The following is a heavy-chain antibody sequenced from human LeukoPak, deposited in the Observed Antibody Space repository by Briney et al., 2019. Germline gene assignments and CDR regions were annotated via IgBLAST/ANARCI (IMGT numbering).Heavy chain of an antibody. CDR1: GFTFSSYA. CDR2: ISYDGSNK. J-gene: IGHJ4*02. CDR3: ARGWLQFLLDY. Sequence: GGSLRLSCAVSGFTFSSYAMHWVRQAPGKGLEWVAVISYDGSNKYYADSVKGRFTISRDNSKNTLYLQMNSLRAKDTAVYYCARGWLQFLLDYWGQGTLVTVSS. V-gene: IGHV3-30-3*01. D-gene: IGHD5-24*01.